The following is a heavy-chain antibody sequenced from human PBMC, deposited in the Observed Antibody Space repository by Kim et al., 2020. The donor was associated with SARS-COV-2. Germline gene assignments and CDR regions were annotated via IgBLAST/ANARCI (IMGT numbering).Heavy chain of an antibody. CDR1: GFTFGDYA. CDR3: AKAPHLWVRGEDWFDP. CDR2: ISWNSGSI. D-gene: IGHD3-10*01. V-gene: IGHV3-9*01. J-gene: IGHJ5*02. Sequence: GGSLRLSCAASGFTFGDYAMHWVRQAPGKGLEWVSGISWNSGSIGYADSVKGRFTISRDNAKNSLYLQMNSLRAEDTALYYCAKAPHLWVRGEDWFDPWGQGTLVTVSS.